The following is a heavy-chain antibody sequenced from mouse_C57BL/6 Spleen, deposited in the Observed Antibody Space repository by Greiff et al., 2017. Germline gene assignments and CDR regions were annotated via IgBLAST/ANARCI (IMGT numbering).Heavy chain of an antibody. J-gene: IGHJ4*01. CDR3: ARFALQGYYAMDY. CDR2: ISYSGST. V-gene: IGHV3-8*01. CDR1: GYSITSDY. Sequence: EVQLVESGPGLAKPSQTLSLTCSVTGYSITSDYWNWIRKFPGNKLEYMGHISYSGSTYYNPSLKCRIPITRDTSKTHYYLQLNSVTTEDTATYYCARFALQGYYAMDYWGQGTSVTVSS.